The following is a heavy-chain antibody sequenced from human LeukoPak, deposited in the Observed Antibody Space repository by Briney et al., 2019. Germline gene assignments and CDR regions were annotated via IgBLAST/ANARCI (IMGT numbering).Heavy chain of an antibody. D-gene: IGHD1-14*01. CDR3: ARGVEPLAANTLAY. J-gene: IGHJ4*02. CDR2: LYSDGNT. CDR1: GFTVITND. Sequence: GGSLRLSCAASGFTVITNDMTWVRQAPGKGLEWVSVLYSDGNTKYADSVQGRFTISRDNSKNTLYLEMSSLSTDDTAVYYCARGVEPLAANTLAYWGQGTLVTVSS. V-gene: IGHV3-53*01.